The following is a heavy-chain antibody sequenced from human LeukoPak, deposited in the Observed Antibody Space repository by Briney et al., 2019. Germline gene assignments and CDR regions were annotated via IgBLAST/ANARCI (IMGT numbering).Heavy chain of an antibody. Sequence: GGSLRLSCAASGFTFGSYGMSWVRQAPGKGLEWVSLISWDGGTTYYADSVRGRFTISRDNSKNSLYLQMNSLRTEDTALYYCAKDRGYYYDSSAYGSYFDYWGQGTLVTVSS. D-gene: IGHD3-22*01. CDR1: GFTFGSYG. CDR3: AKDRGYYYDSSAYGSYFDY. J-gene: IGHJ4*02. CDR2: ISWDGGTT. V-gene: IGHV3-43*02.